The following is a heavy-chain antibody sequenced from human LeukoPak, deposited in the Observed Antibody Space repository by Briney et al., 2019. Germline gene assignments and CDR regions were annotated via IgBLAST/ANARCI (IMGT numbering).Heavy chain of an antibody. CDR2: ITVYNGNT. V-gene: IGHV1-18*01. CDR1: GYTFTSHG. Sequence: ASVNVSCKASGYTFTSHGIIWVRQAPGQRLEWLGWITVYNGNTHYAQKFQGRVTMTTDTSTSTAYMELRSLRSDDTAVYYCARALGSSWTPSWFDPWGLGTLVTVSS. CDR3: ARALGSSWTPSWFDP. J-gene: IGHJ5*02. D-gene: IGHD6-13*01.